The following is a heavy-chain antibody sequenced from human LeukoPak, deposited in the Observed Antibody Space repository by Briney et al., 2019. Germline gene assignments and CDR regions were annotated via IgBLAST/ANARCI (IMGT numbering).Heavy chain of an antibody. Sequence: GGSLRLSCAASGFAFDEYGMSWVRQAPGKGLEWVSGTNWNGGSTGYADSVKGRFTISRDNAKNSLYLQMNSLRAEDTALYYCARGAGQLAADYYFDYWGQGTLVTVSS. D-gene: IGHD6-13*01. J-gene: IGHJ4*02. CDR2: TNWNGGST. CDR3: ARGAGQLAADYYFDY. CDR1: GFAFDEYG. V-gene: IGHV3-20*04.